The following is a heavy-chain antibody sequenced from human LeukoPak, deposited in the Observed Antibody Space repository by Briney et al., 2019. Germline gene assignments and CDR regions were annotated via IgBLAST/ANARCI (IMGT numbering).Heavy chain of an antibody. CDR2: MNPNSGNT. CDR1: GYTFTSYD. V-gene: IGHV1-8*01. J-gene: IGHJ3*02. Sequence: GASVKVSCKASGYTFTSYDINWVRQATGQGLEWMGWMNPNSGNTGYAQKFQGRVTMTRNTSISTAYMELSSLRSEDTAVYYCARDRPSSSSAVRAFDIWGQGTMVTVSS. D-gene: IGHD6-6*01. CDR3: ARDRPSSSSAVRAFDI.